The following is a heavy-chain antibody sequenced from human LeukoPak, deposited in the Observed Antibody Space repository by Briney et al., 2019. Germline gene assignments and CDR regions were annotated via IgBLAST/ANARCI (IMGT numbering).Heavy chain of an antibody. Sequence: GASVKVSCKASGYTFTNYGISWVRQAPGQGLEWMGWVSAYHGNTNYAQNLQGRVAMTTDTSTSTANMELRSLRSGDTAVYYCAREYVVGLYYYYGMDVWGQGTTVTVSS. CDR3: AREYVVGLYYYYGMDV. CDR2: VSAYHGNT. V-gene: IGHV1-18*01. J-gene: IGHJ6*02. D-gene: IGHD1-26*01. CDR1: GYTFTNYG.